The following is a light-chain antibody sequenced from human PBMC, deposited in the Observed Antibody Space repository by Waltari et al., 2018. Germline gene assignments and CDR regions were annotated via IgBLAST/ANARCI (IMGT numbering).Light chain of an antibody. Sequence: QSALTQPASVSGPPAPSITISCTAPSSDHGGYNHASWYPQHPGKAPKLMIYEVSNRPSGVSNRCSGSKSGNTASLTISGLQTEDEADYYCSSYTDSSTLVFGGGTKLTVL. V-gene: IGLV2-14*01. CDR1: SSDHGGYNH. CDR2: EVS. CDR3: SSYTDSSTLV. J-gene: IGLJ3*02.